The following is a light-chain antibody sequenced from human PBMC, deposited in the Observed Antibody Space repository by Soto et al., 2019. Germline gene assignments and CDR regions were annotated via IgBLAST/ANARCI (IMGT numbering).Light chain of an antibody. Sequence: DIQMTQSPSSLSASVGDRVTITCRASQGISNNLAWYQQKPGKVPKLLIYGASTLQSGIPSRFSGSRSGTDFTLTISSLQPEDVATYYCQKYDSAPLTFGQGTKVDFK. CDR2: GAS. CDR1: QGISNN. J-gene: IGKJ1*01. CDR3: QKYDSAPLT. V-gene: IGKV1-27*01.